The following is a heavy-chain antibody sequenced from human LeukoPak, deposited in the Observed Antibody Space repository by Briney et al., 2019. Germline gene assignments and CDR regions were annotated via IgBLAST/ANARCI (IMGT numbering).Heavy chain of an antibody. Sequence: GGSLRLSCAASGFTFSSYAMSWVRQAPGKGLEWVSAISGSGSSTYYADSVKGRFTISRDNSKNTLYLQMNSLRAEDTAVYYCAKGIYYYDSSGYQPPAPFDYWGQGTLVTVSS. D-gene: IGHD3-22*01. V-gene: IGHV3-23*01. CDR3: AKGIYYYDSSGYQPPAPFDY. CDR1: GFTFSSYA. J-gene: IGHJ4*02. CDR2: ISGSGSST.